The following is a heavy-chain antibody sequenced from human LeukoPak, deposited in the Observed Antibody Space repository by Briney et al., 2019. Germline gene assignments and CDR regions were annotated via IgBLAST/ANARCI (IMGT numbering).Heavy chain of an antibody. CDR1: GYTFTGYY. CDR3: AEVHYYDSSGYSDY. CDR2: INPNSGGT. J-gene: IGHJ4*02. V-gene: IGHV1-2*02. D-gene: IGHD3-22*01. Sequence: GASVKVSCKASGYTFTGYYMHWVRQAPGQGLEWMGWINPNSGGTNYAQKFQGRVTMTRDTSISTAYMELSRLRSDDTAVYYCAEVHYYDSSGYSDYWGQGALVTVPS.